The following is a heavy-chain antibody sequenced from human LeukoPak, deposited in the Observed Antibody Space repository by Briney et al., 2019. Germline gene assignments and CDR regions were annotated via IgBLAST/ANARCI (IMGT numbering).Heavy chain of an antibody. V-gene: IGHV3-21*01. Sequence: GGSLRLSCAASGFTFSSYSMNWVRQAPGKGLEWVSSISSSSSYIYYADSVKGRFTISRDNAKNSLYLQMNSLRAEDTAVYYCARFYTPHYDILTGYYKSPSFDYWGQGTMVTVSS. CDR1: GFTFSSYS. CDR2: ISSSSSYI. D-gene: IGHD3-9*01. J-gene: IGHJ4*02. CDR3: ARFYTPHYDILTGYYKSPSFDY.